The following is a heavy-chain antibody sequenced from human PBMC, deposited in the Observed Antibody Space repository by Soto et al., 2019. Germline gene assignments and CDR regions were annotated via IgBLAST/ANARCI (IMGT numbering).Heavy chain of an antibody. CDR2: IYYSGST. CDR3: ARSPTVKPFQH. J-gene: IGHJ1*01. D-gene: IGHD4-17*01. V-gene: IGHV4-31*01. CDR1: GGSISSGGYY. Sequence: QVQLQESGPGLVKPSQTLSLTCTVSGGSISSGGYYWSWIRQHPGKGLEWIGYIYYSGSTYYNPSLTSPVTIAVDTYKNQLYLELGSVTAADTAVYYCARSPTVKPFQHWVQGTLVTVSS.